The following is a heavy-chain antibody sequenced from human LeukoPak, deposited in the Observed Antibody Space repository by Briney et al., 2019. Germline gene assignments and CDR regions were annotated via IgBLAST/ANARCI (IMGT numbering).Heavy chain of an antibody. CDR3: ARSGSYSGPYVY. Sequence: PSETLSLTCTVSGGSINNYYWSWIRQPAGKGLEWIGRIYTTGSTNYNPSLKSRITMSVDTYKKQFSLKLSSVSAADTAVYYCARSGSYSGPYVYWGQGTVVTVSS. V-gene: IGHV4-4*07. CDR1: GGSINNYY. D-gene: IGHD1-26*01. J-gene: IGHJ4*02. CDR2: IYTTGST.